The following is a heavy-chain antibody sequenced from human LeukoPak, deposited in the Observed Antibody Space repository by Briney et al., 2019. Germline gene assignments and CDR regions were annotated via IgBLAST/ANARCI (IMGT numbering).Heavy chain of an antibody. CDR3: AHGLYFDWFLSGYFDY. J-gene: IGHJ4*02. Sequence: SGPTLVTPTQTLTLTCTFSGFSLSTSGVGVGWIRQPPGKALEWLALIYWDDDKRYSPSLKSRLTITKDTSKNQVVLTMTNMDPVDTATYYCAHGLYFDWFLSGYFDYWGQGTLVTVSS. CDR1: GFSLSTSGVG. D-gene: IGHD3-9*01. V-gene: IGHV2-5*02. CDR2: IYWDDDK.